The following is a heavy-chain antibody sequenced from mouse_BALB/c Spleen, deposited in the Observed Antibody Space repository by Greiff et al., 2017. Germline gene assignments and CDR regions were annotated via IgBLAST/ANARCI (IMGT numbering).Heavy chain of an antibody. V-gene: IGHV5-9-4*01. CDR3: ARDDYDRYFDV. J-gene: IGHJ1*01. D-gene: IGHD2-4*01. CDR1: GFTFSSYA. Sequence: EVQGVESGGGLVKPGGSLKLSCAASGFTFSSYAMSWVRQSPEKRLEWVAEISSGGSYTYYPDTVTGRFTISRDNAKNTLYLEMSSLRSEDTAMYYCARDDYDRYFDVWGAGTTVTVSS. CDR2: ISSGGSYT.